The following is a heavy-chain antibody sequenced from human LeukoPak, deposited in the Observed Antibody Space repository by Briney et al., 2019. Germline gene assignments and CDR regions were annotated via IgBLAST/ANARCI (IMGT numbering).Heavy chain of an antibody. V-gene: IGHV4-39*01. CDR1: GGSISSSSYY. D-gene: IGHD4-17*01. Sequence: PSETLCLTCTVSGGSISSSSYYWGWIRQPPGKGMEWIGSIYYSGSTYYNPSLKSRVTISVDTSKNQFSLRLSSVTAADTAVYYCARQMRLRDYFDYWGQGTLVTVSS. J-gene: IGHJ4*02. CDR2: IYYSGST. CDR3: ARQMRLRDYFDY.